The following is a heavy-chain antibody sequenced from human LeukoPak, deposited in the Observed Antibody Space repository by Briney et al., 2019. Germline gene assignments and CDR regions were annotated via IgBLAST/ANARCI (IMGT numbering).Heavy chain of an antibody. CDR1: GFSFSSFW. CDR3: AKFAWSGLDY. Sequence: GGSLRLACAASGFSFSSFWMSWVRQAPGKGLEWVAKINPDGSERYYLGSMKGRFTISRDNPTNSVFLVMNKLSAEDTAVYYCAKFAWSGLDYWGQGKLVTVSS. J-gene: IGHJ4*02. V-gene: IGHV3-7*01. D-gene: IGHD2-21*01. CDR2: INPDGSER.